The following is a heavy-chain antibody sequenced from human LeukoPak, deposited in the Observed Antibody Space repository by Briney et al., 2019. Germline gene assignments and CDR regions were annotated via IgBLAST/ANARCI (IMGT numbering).Heavy chain of an antibody. Sequence: PGGSLRLSCAASGFTFSSYSMNWVRQALGKWLEWVSSISSSSSYIYYADSVKGRFTISRDNAKNSLYLQMNSLRAEDTAVYYCARDRGDSGYYYYYMDVWGKGTTVTVSS. CDR2: ISSSSSYI. J-gene: IGHJ6*03. CDR1: GFTFSSYS. CDR3: ARDRGDSGYYYYYMDV. D-gene: IGHD4-17*01. V-gene: IGHV3-21*01.